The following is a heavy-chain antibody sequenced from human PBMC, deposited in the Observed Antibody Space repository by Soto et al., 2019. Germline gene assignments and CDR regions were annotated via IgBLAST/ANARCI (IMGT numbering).Heavy chain of an antibody. CDR2: IYRTGST. CDR3: ASRDPGTSVDY. Sequence: QVQLQESGPGLVKPSGTLSLTCAVSGGSFTSNNWWTWVRQPPGQGLEWIGEIYRTGSTTYNPSPKSRVTISLDKSENQFSLKLTSLTAADTAVYYCASRDPGTSVDYWGQGTLVTVSS. D-gene: IGHD1-7*01. CDR1: GGSFTSNNW. J-gene: IGHJ4*02. V-gene: IGHV4-4*02.